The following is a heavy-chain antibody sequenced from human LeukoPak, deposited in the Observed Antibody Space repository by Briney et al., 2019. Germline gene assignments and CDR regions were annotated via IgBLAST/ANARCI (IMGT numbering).Heavy chain of an antibody. CDR2: INPNNDVT. Sequence: ASVKVSCKASGYAFTGYYMHWVRQAPGQGLEWMGWINPNNDVTNYVQKFQGRVTMSRDTSINTAYLELSRLRSDDTAVYYCAKVMAGTVAFDIWGQGTVVTVSS. CDR1: GYAFTGYY. CDR3: AKVMAGTVAFDI. D-gene: IGHD6-19*01. V-gene: IGHV1-2*02. J-gene: IGHJ3*02.